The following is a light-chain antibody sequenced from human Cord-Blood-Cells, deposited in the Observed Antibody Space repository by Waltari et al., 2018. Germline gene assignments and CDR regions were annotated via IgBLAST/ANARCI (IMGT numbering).Light chain of an antibody. V-gene: IGLV3-1*01. CDR3: QAWDSSTAV. Sequence: SYELTQPPSVSVSPGQTASITCSGDKLGDKYACWYQQKPGQSPVLVIYQDSKRPSGIPERFFGSNSGNTATLTIGGTQAMDEADYYCQAWDSSTAVFGGGTKLTVL. CDR2: QDS. CDR1: KLGDKY. J-gene: IGLJ2*01.